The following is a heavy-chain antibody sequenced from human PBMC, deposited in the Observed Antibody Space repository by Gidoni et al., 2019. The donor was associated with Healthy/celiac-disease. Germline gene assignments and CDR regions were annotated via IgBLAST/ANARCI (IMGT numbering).Heavy chain of an antibody. CDR3: AKLGFGELLDAFDI. V-gene: IGHV3-9*01. J-gene: IGHJ3*02. D-gene: IGHD3-10*01. CDR2: ISWNSGSI. Sequence: EVQLVESGGGLVQPGRSLRLSCAASGFTFDDYAMHWVRQAPGKGLEWVSGISWNSGSIGYADSVKGRFTISRDNAKNSLYLQMNSLRAEDTALYYCAKLGFGELLDAFDIWGQGTMVTVSS. CDR1: GFTFDDYA.